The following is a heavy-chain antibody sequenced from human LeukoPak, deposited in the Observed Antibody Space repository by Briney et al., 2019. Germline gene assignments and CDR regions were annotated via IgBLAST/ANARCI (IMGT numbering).Heavy chain of an antibody. J-gene: IGHJ4*02. Sequence: GASVKVSCKASGYTFTGYYMHWVRQAPGQGLEWMGRINPNSGDTSYAQKFQGRVTITRDTSISTAYMELSRLRSDDTAVYYCAREYCSGGICYAYFDYWGQGTLVTVSS. D-gene: IGHD2-15*01. V-gene: IGHV1-2*06. CDR1: GYTFTGYY. CDR3: AREYCSGGICYAYFDY. CDR2: INPNSGDT.